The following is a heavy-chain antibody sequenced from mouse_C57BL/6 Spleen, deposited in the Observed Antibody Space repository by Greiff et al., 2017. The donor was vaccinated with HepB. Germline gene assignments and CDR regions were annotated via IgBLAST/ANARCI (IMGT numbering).Heavy chain of an antibody. V-gene: IGHV1-63*01. J-gene: IGHJ2*01. CDR1: GYTFTNYW. Sequence: VQLQQSGAELVRPGTSVKMSCKASGYTFTNYWIGWAKQRPGHGLQWIGDIYPGGGYTNYNEKFKGKATLTADKSSSTAYMQFSSLTSEDSAIYYCARTAQATGYFDYWGQGTTLTVSS. D-gene: IGHD3-2*02. CDR3: ARTAQATGYFDY. CDR2: IYPGGGYT.